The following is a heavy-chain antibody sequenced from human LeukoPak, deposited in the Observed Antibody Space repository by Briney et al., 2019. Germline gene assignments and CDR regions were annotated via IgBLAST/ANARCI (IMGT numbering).Heavy chain of an antibody. CDR1: GFTFSSYA. CDR3: AKADGGQWPSSYYYYYMDV. V-gene: IGHV3-23*01. CDR2: IVSSGDST. D-gene: IGHD6-19*01. J-gene: IGHJ6*03. Sequence: GGSLRLSCAASGFTFSSYAMSWVRQAPGKGLEWVSAIVSSGDSTYYADSVKGRFTISRDNSKNTLYLQMNSLRAEDTAVYYCAKADGGQWPSSYYYYYMDVWGKGTTVTVSS.